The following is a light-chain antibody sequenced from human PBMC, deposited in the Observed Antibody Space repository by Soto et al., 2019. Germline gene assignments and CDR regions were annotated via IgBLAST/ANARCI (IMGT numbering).Light chain of an antibody. CDR2: GAS. CDR1: QSVSSN. V-gene: IGKV3-15*01. CDR3: QQYNFWPLT. Sequence: EIVMTQSPATLSVSPGERATLSCRASQSVSSNLAWYQQKPGQAPRLLIYGASTRATGIPARFSGSGSGTEFTLTISSLQSEDFAVDYCQQYNFWPLTFGGGTKVDI. J-gene: IGKJ4*02.